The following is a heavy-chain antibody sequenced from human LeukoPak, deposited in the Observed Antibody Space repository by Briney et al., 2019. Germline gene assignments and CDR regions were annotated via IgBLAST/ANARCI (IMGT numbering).Heavy chain of an antibody. CDR1: GFTFSSYG. D-gene: IGHD4-11*01. V-gene: IGHV3-23*01. CDR2: ISGSGGST. Sequence: GGTLRLSCAASGFTFSSYGLSWVRQAPGKGLEWLSSISGSGGSTYYADSVKGRFTVSRDNAKNSVYLQMNSLRAEDTAVYYCARDKWLTTTHYFDYWGQGTLVTVSS. CDR3: ARDKWLTTTHYFDY. J-gene: IGHJ4*02.